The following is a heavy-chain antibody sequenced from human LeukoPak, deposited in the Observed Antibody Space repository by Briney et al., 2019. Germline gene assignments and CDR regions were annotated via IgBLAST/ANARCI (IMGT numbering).Heavy chain of an antibody. Sequence: PSETLSLTCTVSGGSLSTSNDDWRWIRRPPGKGLDWFGYIYYSGSTNYNPSLTSRVPISVDTSNNQVSLKLSSVTAADTAVYYCARAAIVYSSSWEVPYFDHWGQETRVTVSS. V-gene: IGHV4-61*01. CDR1: GGSLSTSNDD. CDR3: ARAAIVYSSSWEVPYFDH. J-gene: IGHJ4*02. CDR2: IYYSGST. D-gene: IGHD6-13*01.